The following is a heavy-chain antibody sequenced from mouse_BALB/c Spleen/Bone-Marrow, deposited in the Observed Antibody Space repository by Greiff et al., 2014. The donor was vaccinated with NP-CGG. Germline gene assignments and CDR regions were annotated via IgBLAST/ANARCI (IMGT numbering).Heavy chain of an antibody. Sequence: VKLVESGAELAKPGASVKMSCKASGYTFTSYWMHWVKQRPGQGLEWIGYISPSTGYTEYNQKFKDKATLTADKSSSTAYMQLSSLTSEDSAVYYCVYGNYYLAYWGQGTLVTVSA. CDR2: ISPSTGYT. D-gene: IGHD2-1*01. V-gene: IGHV1-7*01. CDR3: VYGNYYLAY. J-gene: IGHJ3*01. CDR1: GYTFTSYW.